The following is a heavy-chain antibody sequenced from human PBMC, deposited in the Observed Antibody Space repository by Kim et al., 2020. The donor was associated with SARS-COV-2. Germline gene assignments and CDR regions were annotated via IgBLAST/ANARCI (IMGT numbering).Heavy chain of an antibody. Sequence: SVKVSCKASGGTFSSYAISWVRQAPGQGLEWMGGIIPIFGTANYAQKFQGRVTITADESTSTAYMELSSLRSEDTAVYYCARGARVLRYFDSKKYYGMDVWGQGTTVTVSS. CDR1: GGTFSSYA. V-gene: IGHV1-69*13. J-gene: IGHJ6*02. CDR2: IIPIFGTA. CDR3: ARGARVLRYFDSKKYYGMDV. D-gene: IGHD3-9*01.